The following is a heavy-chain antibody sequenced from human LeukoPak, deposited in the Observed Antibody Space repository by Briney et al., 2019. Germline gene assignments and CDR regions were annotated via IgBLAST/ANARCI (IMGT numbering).Heavy chain of an antibody. J-gene: IGHJ5*02. CDR3: ARGALGYCSSTSCYNWFDP. V-gene: IGHV1-69*13. CDR2: IIPIFGTA. CDR1: GGTFSSYA. D-gene: IGHD2-2*01. Sequence: ASVKVSCKASGGTFSSYAISWVRQAPEQGLEWMGGIIPIFGTANYAQKFQGRVTITADESTSTAYMELSSLRSEDTAVYYCARGALGYCSSTSCYNWFDPWGQGTLVTVSS.